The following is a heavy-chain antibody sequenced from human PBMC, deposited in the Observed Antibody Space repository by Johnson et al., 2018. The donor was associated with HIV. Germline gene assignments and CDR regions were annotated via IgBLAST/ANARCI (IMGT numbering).Heavy chain of an antibody. CDR1: GFTFSSYA. CDR2: ISGSGGST. J-gene: IGHJ3*02. Sequence: VQLVESGGVVVQPGGSLRLSCAASGFTFSSYAMSWVRQAPGKGLEWVSGISGSGGSTYYADSVKGRFTISRDNSKNTLYLQMNSLRAEDTAVYYCANLGYSSSWDYDGFDIWGQGTMVTVSS. V-gene: IGHV3-23*04. D-gene: IGHD6-13*01. CDR3: ANLGYSSSWDYDGFDI.